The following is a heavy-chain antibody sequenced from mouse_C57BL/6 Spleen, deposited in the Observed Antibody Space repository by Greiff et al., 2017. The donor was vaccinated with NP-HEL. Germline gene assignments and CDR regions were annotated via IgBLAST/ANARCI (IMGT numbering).Heavy chain of an antibody. Sequence: QVQLQQSGPELVKPGASVKISCKASGYAFSSSWMNWVKQRPGKGLEWIGRIYPGDGDTNYNGKFKGKATLTADKSSSTAYMQLSSLTSEDSSVYFCARTYYYGSSYVKYYFDYWGQGTTLTVSS. CDR1: GYAFSSSW. J-gene: IGHJ2*01. D-gene: IGHD1-1*01. V-gene: IGHV1-82*01. CDR3: ARTYYYGSSYVKYYFDY. CDR2: IYPGDGDT.